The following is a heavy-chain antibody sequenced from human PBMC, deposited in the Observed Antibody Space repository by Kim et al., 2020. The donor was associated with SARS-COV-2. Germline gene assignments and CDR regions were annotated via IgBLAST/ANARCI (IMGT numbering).Heavy chain of an antibody. V-gene: IGHV1-46*01. Sequence: KVQGRVTMTRDTSTSTVYMELSSLRSEDTAVYYCASQYCSSTSCYTIDYWGQGTLVTVSS. D-gene: IGHD2-2*02. CDR3: ASQYCSSTSCYTIDY. J-gene: IGHJ4*02.